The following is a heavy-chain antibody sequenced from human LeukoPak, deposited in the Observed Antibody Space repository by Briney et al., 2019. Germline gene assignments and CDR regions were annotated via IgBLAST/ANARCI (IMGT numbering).Heavy chain of an antibody. V-gene: IGHV4-59*01. CDR2: IFYSGTT. Sequence: SETLSLTCTVSGGSISSYYWSWIRQPPGKGLEWIGYIFYSGTTNYNPSLKSRVTISIDTSKNQISLKLSSVTPADTAVYYCTTSRTMYYSAVDIWGQGTMVTVTS. J-gene: IGHJ3*02. D-gene: IGHD2-8*01. CDR1: GGSISSYY. CDR3: TTSRTMYYSAVDI.